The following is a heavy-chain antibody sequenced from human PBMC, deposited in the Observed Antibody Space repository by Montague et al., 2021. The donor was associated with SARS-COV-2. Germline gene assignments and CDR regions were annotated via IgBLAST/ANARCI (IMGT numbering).Heavy chain of an antibody. CDR1: GGSFSGYY. Sequence: ETLSLACAVYGGSFSGYYWSWIRQPPGKGLEWIGEINHSGSTNYNPSLKSRVTISVDTSKNQFSLKLSSVTAADTAVYYCARGRTVTTFYYYYYYGMDVWGQGTTVTVSS. J-gene: IGHJ6*02. D-gene: IGHD4-17*01. CDR3: ARGRTVTTFYYYYYYGMDV. CDR2: INHSGST. V-gene: IGHV4-34*01.